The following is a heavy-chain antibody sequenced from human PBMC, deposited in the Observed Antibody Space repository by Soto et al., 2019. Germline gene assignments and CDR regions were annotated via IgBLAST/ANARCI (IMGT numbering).Heavy chain of an antibody. CDR3: AKEVATGFDY. J-gene: IGHJ4*02. V-gene: IGHV3-30-3*01. CDR2: ISSDGSNK. Sequence: VGSLRLSCAASGFTFNTNAMHWVRQAPGKGLEWVAVISSDGSNKDYADSVKGRFTISRDNSKNTLYLQMNSVRVEDTAVYYCAKEVATGFDYWGQGTLVTVPS. CDR1: GFTFNTNA. D-gene: IGHD5-12*01.